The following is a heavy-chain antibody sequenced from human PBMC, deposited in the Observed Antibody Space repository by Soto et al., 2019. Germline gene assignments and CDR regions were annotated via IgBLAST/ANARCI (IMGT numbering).Heavy chain of an antibody. Sequence: QVQLVQSGAEVKKPGSSVKVSCKASGGTFSSYAISWVRQAPGQGLEWMGGIIPIFGTANYAQKFQGRVTITADESTSTAYMELSSLRSEDTAVYYCARVGRKLVVGLHEYYFDYWGQGPLVTVSS. CDR2: IIPIFGTA. CDR3: ARVGRKLVVGLHEYYFDY. V-gene: IGHV1-69*12. D-gene: IGHD6-6*01. J-gene: IGHJ4*02. CDR1: GGTFSSYA.